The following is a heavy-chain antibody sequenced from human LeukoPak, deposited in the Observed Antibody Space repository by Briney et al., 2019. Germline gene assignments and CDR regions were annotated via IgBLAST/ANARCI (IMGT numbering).Heavy chain of an antibody. Sequence: GESLKISCKGSGHSLTSYWIGWVRQMPGKGLEWMGIIYPGDSDTRYSPSFQGQVTISVDKSISTAYLQWSSLKDSDTAMYYCARQHHYGSGSYYNVATYYFDYWGQGTLVTVSS. V-gene: IGHV5-51*01. CDR3: ARQHHYGSGSYYNVATYYFDY. CDR2: IYPGDSDT. J-gene: IGHJ4*02. CDR1: GHSLTSYW. D-gene: IGHD3-10*01.